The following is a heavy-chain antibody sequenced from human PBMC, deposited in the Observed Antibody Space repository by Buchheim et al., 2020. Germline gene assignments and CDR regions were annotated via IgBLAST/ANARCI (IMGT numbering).Heavy chain of an antibody. CDR3: ARDPHYYDSSGFLWYYYGMDV. CDR1: GFTFSSYW. D-gene: IGHD3-22*01. J-gene: IGHJ6*02. V-gene: IGHV3-74*01. Sequence: EVQLVESGGGLVQPGGSLRLSCAASGFTFSSYWMHWVRQAPGKGLVWVSRINSEGGSTSYADSVKGRFTISSDNAKNTLYLQMNSLRAEDTAVYYCARDPHYYDSSGFLWYYYGMDVWGQGTT. CDR2: INSEGGST.